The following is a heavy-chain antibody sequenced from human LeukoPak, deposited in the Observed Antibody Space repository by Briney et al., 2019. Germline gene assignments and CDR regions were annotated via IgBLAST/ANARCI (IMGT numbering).Heavy chain of an antibody. CDR3: ARQKQSHGNFDC. J-gene: IGHJ4*02. CDR2: LGIAGDT. Sequence: GGSLRLSCAASGFTVSSYAMHWIRQPIGKGLEWVSALGIAGDTFYPGSVKGRFTISRENAKNSLYLQMNSLRAEDTAMYYCARQKQSHGNFDCWGQGTLVTVSS. V-gene: IGHV3-13*01. CDR1: GFTVSSYA. D-gene: IGHD1-26*01.